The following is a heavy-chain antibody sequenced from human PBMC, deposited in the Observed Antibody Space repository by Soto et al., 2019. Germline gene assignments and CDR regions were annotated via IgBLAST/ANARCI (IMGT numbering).Heavy chain of an antibody. J-gene: IGHJ6*02. V-gene: IGHV3-33*01. CDR3: ARSNYSSSYYGVDV. CDR2: IWYDGSNK. CDR1: GFTFSSYG. D-gene: IGHD6-13*01. Sequence: QVQLVESGGGVVQPGRSLRLSCAASGFTFSSYGMQWVRQAPGKGLEWVAVIWYDGSNKYYADSVKGRFTISRDNSKNTRYVQMNPLRAEDSGVYSCARSNYSSSYYGVDVWCPGTTVSVSS.